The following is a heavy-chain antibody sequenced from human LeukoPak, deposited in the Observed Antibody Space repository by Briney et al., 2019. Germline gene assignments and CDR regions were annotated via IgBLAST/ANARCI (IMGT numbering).Heavy chain of an antibody. Sequence: GASVKVSCKASGYTFTSYYMHWVRQAPGQGLEWMGIINPSGGSTSYAQKFQGRVTMTRDTSTSTVYMELSSLRSEDTAVYYCARGRYKDYGGNSAFDIWGQGTMVTVSS. J-gene: IGHJ3*02. CDR1: GYTFTSYY. CDR3: ARGRYKDYGGNSAFDI. CDR2: INPSGGST. V-gene: IGHV1-46*01. D-gene: IGHD4-23*01.